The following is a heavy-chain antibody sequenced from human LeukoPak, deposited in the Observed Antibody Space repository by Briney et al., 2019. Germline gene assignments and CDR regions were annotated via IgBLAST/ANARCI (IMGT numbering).Heavy chain of an antibody. V-gene: IGHV3-23*01. J-gene: IGHJ3*02. CDR3: AKAWWSTSSGGDSFGI. CDR1: GFTFSSYA. D-gene: IGHD6-6*01. CDR2: ISGSGGNT. Sequence: QTGGSLRLSCAASGFTFSSYAMSWVRQAPGKELEWVSGISGSGGNTYYTDSVKGRFTISRDNSNNTLSLQMNSLRAEDTAIYYCAKAWWSTSSGGDSFGIWGQGTMVTVSS.